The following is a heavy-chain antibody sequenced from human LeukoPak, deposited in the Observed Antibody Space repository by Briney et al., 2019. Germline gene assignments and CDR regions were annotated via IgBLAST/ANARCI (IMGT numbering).Heavy chain of an antibody. CDR1: GFTFSSYG. V-gene: IGHV3-30*18. Sequence: PGGSLRLSCAASGFTFSSYGMHWVRQAPGKGLEWVAVISYDGSNKYYADSVKGRFAISRDNSKNTLYLQMNSLRAEDTAVYYCAKVFRGYGYEGDWYFDLWGRGTLVTVSS. CDR3: AKVFRGYGYEGDWYFDL. J-gene: IGHJ2*01. CDR2: ISYDGSNK. D-gene: IGHD5-18*01.